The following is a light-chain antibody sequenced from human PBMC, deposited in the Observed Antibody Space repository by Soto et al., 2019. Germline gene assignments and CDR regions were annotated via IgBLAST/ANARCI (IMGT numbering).Light chain of an antibody. J-gene: IGLJ7*01. CDR1: SGDVGGYNS. V-gene: IGLV2-14*01. CDR2: EVS. CDR3: SSYAGSSTWV. Sequence: QSVLTQPASASGSPGQSITISCTGTSGDVGGYNSVSWYQQHPGKAPKLMIYEVSNRPSGVSNRFSGSKSGNTASLTISGLQAEDEADYYCSSYAGSSTWVFGGGTQLTVL.